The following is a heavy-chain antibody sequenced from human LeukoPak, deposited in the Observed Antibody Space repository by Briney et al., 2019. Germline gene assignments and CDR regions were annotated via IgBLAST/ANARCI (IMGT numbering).Heavy chain of an antibody. Sequence: ASVKVSCKASGYTFTSYGISWVRPAPGQGLEWMGWISAYNGNTNYAQKLQGRVTMTTDTSTSTAYMELRSLRSDDTPVYYCAGRWHGPNWFDPWGQGTLVTVSS. J-gene: IGHJ5*02. CDR3: AGRWHGPNWFDP. V-gene: IGHV1-18*01. D-gene: IGHD5-24*01. CDR2: ISAYNGNT. CDR1: GYTFTSYG.